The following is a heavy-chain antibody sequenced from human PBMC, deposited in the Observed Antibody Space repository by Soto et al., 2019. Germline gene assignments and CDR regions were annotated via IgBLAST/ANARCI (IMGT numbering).Heavy chain of an antibody. Sequence: PSETLSLTCTVSGGSINNYYWSWIRQPPGKEFEWIGYIYYSGSTTYSPSLKSRVTISVDTSKNQFSLKLTSVTAADTAVYFCARHGSTATPYYYFDYWGQGVLVTVSS. D-gene: IGHD6-25*01. CDR2: IYYSGST. V-gene: IGHV4-59*08. J-gene: IGHJ4*02. CDR3: ARHGSTATPYYYFDY. CDR1: GGSINNYY.